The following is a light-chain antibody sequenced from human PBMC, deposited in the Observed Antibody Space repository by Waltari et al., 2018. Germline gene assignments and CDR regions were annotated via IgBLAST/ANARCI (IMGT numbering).Light chain of an antibody. V-gene: IGLV2-14*01. CDR3: SSYTSSSAPFV. Sequence: QSALTQPASVSGSPGQSITIPCTGTYSDIGDNASCSWYQPHPDKVPKLIIFEGSNRPSEVSNRFSGFKSGNTASLTISGLQPEDEADYYCSSYTSSSAPFVFGSGTKVTVL. CDR1: YSDIGDNAS. J-gene: IGLJ1*01. CDR2: EGS.